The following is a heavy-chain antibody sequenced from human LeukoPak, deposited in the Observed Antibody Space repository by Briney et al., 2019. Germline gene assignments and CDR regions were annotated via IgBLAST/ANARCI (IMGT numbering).Heavy chain of an antibody. CDR2: IIPILGIA. Sequence: ASVKVSCKASGGTFSSYAISWVRQAPGQGLEWMGRIIPILGIANYAQKFQGRVTITADKSTSTAYMELSSLRSEDTAVYYCARRGTSSWSMEDYWGQGTLVTVSS. CDR3: ARRGTSSWSMEDY. V-gene: IGHV1-69*04. CDR1: GGTFSSYA. D-gene: IGHD6-13*01. J-gene: IGHJ4*02.